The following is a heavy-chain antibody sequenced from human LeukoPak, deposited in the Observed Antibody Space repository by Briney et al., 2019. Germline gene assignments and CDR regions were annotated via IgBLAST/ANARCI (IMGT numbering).Heavy chain of an antibody. J-gene: IGHJ6*03. CDR2: INWNGGST. Sequence: GGSLRLSCAASGFTLDDYGMSWVRQAPGKGLEWVSGINWNGGSTGYADSVKGRFTISRDNAKNSLYLQMNSLRAEDTALYYCAREDIAAAVSDYYMDVWGKGTTVTVSS. CDR3: AREDIAAAVSDYYMDV. CDR1: GFTLDDYG. V-gene: IGHV3-20*04. D-gene: IGHD6-13*01.